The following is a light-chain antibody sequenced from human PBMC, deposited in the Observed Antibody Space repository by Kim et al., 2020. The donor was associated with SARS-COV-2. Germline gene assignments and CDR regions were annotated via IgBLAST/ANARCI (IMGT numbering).Light chain of an antibody. Sequence: DIQVTQSPSTVSASVGDRVTITCRASQSLSNWLAWYQQKPGKAPKLLIFDASTLESGVPSRFSGSGSGTEFTLTISSLDPDDFATYCYQQYDTKRTFGQGTKVDIK. CDR1: QSLSNW. CDR2: DAS. J-gene: IGKJ1*01. CDR3: QQYDTKRT. V-gene: IGKV1-5*01.